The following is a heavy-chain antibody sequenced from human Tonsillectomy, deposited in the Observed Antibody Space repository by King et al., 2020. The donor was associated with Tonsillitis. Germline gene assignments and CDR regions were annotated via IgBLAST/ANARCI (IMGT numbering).Heavy chain of an antibody. CDR1: GFTFSSYG. Sequence: VQLVESGGGVVQPGRSLRLSCAASGFTFSSYGMHWVRQAPGKGLEWVAVVWFDGSNKYYADTVKGRFIISRDNSNNTLYLQMNSLRAEDTAVYYCARGMWDYDSSGSLGYWGQGTLVTVSS. CDR2: VWFDGSNK. V-gene: IGHV3-33*01. D-gene: IGHD3-22*01. CDR3: ARGMWDYDSSGSLGY. J-gene: IGHJ4*02.